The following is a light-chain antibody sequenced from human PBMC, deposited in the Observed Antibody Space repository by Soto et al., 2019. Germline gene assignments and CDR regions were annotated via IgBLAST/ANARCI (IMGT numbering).Light chain of an antibody. CDR2: DAS. J-gene: IGKJ1*01. Sequence: ESVLTQSPGTLSLSPGERATLSCRASQSVSSYLAWYQQKPGKAPRLLIYDASNRAAGIPARFSGSGSGTDFTLTISSLEPEDFAVYYCQQRSNWPRTFGQGTKVDI. CDR1: QSVSSY. V-gene: IGKV3-11*01. CDR3: QQRSNWPRT.